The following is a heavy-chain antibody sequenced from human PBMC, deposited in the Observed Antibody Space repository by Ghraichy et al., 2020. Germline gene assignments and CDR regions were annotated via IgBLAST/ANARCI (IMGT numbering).Heavy chain of an antibody. V-gene: IGHV3-23*01. D-gene: IGHD4-17*01. CDR3: AKASTVTVVYYFDY. CDR2: ISGSGGGT. Sequence: GESLNISCVFSGFSFSSYAMSWVRQAPGKGLEWVSAISGSGGGTSYADSVKGRFTISRDNSKNTLYLQMNSLRAEDTAVYYCAKASTVTVVYYFDYWGQGTLVTVSS. CDR1: GFSFSSYA. J-gene: IGHJ4*02.